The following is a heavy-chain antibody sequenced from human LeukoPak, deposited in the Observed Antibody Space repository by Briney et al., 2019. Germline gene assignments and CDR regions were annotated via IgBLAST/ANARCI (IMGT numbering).Heavy chain of an antibody. J-gene: IGHJ4*02. Sequence: ASVKVSCKASGYTFTSYGISWVRQAPGQGLEWMGWISAYNGNTNYAQKLQGRVTMTTDTSTSTAYMELRSLRSGDTAVYYCARVAVVVSTSDYWGQGTLVTVSS. D-gene: IGHD2-15*01. V-gene: IGHV1-18*01. CDR2: ISAYNGNT. CDR1: GYTFTSYG. CDR3: ARVAVVVSTSDY.